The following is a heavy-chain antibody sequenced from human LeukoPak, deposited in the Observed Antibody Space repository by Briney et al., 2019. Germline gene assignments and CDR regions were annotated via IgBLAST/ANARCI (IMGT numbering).Heavy chain of an antibody. D-gene: IGHD1-26*01. CDR3: VGGTYYGGDY. CDR1: GVSISGYY. V-gene: IGHV4-59*12. Sequence: SETLSLTCTVSGVSISGYYWSWIRQPPGKGLEWIGYVHYSGSTAYNPSPKSRVTTSIDTSKNQFSLKLSSVAAADTAVYYCVGGTYYGGDYWGQGTLVTVSS. J-gene: IGHJ4*02. CDR2: VHYSGST.